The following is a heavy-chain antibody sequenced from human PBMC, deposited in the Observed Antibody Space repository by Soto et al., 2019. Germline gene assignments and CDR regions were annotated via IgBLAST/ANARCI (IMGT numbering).Heavy chain of an antibody. Sequence: SETLSLTCTVSGDSIRSYYWSWIRQPPGKGLEWIGYIYDSGSTNYNPSLKSRVTMSVDTSKNQFSLRLSSVTAADTAIYYCATRITVFGLLIPPFDPWGQGTQVTVSS. CDR1: GDSIRSYY. CDR3: ATRITVFGLLIPPFDP. D-gene: IGHD3-3*01. J-gene: IGHJ5*02. V-gene: IGHV4-59*03. CDR2: IYDSGST.